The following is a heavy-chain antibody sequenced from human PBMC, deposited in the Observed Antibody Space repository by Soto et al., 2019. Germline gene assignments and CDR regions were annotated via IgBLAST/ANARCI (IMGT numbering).Heavy chain of an antibody. V-gene: IGHV3-15*07. J-gene: IGHJ5*02. CDR3: TTDYYYDRSGYYGPIA. CDR2: IKSKSDGGTT. CDR1: GFTFSSFG. D-gene: IGHD3-22*01. Sequence: PGGSLRLSCAASGFTFSSFGMHWVRQAPGKGLEWVGRIKSKSDGGTTDFAAPVKGRFTISRDDSKNTLYLQINSLKTEDTAVYYCTTDYYYDRSGYYGPIACGQGT.